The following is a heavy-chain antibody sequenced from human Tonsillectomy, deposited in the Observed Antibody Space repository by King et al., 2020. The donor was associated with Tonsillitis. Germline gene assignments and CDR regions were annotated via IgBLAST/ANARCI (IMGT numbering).Heavy chain of an antibody. CDR3: ARDLPHVGLLVIHGMVV. Sequence: VQLVESGGGVVQPGRSLRLSCAASGFTFRNSGMHWVRQAPGKGLEWVTTISYDGSNTYYADSVKGRFTISRDNSKNTLYLQMTSLRAEDTAVYYCARDLPHVGLLVIHGMVVRGQGTTVIVSS. CDR2: ISYDGSNT. D-gene: IGHD2-21*01. J-gene: IGHJ6*01. CDR1: GFTFRNSG. V-gene: IGHV3-33*05.